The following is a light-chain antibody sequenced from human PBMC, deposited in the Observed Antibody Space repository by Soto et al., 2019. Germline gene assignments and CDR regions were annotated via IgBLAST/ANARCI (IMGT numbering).Light chain of an antibody. Sequence: EIVMTQYTATLSVSPGERATLSCRASQGIGSTLAWYQQKPGQTPKLLIYDASTRATGVPARFSGGGSGTEFTLTINSLQSEDFAVYYCQRYNRWPLSFGGGTKV. CDR2: DAS. CDR1: QGIGST. V-gene: IGKV3-15*01. J-gene: IGKJ4*01. CDR3: QRYNRWPLS.